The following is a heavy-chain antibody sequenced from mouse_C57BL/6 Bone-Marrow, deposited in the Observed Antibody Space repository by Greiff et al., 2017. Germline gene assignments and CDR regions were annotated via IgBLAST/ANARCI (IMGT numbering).Heavy chain of an antibody. D-gene: IGHD1-1*01. Sequence: QVQLHQSGAELAKPGASVKLSCKASGYTFTSYWMHWVKQRPGQGLEWIGYINPSSGYTKYNQKFKDKATLTADKSSSTAYMQLSSLTYEDSAVYYCARDYYGSSYAMDYWGQGTSVTVSS. CDR2: INPSSGYT. V-gene: IGHV1-7*01. CDR3: ARDYYGSSYAMDY. CDR1: GYTFTSYW. J-gene: IGHJ4*01.